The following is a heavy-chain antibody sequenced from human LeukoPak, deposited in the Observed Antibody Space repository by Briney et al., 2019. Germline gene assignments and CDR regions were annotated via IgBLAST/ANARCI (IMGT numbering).Heavy chain of an antibody. Sequence: GGSLRLSCAASGFTFSSYGMHWVRQAPGKGLEWVAFIRYDGINKYYAESVRGRFTISKDNSKNTLFLQMNSLRPEDTAVYYCEKEGNFFLDVWGKGTTVTISS. V-gene: IGHV3-30*02. D-gene: IGHD1-7*01. CDR2: IRYDGINK. J-gene: IGHJ6*03. CDR3: EKEGNFFLDV. CDR1: GFTFSSYG.